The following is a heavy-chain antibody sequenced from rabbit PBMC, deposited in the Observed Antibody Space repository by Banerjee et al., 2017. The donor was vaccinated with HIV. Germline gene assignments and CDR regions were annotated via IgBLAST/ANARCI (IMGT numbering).Heavy chain of an antibody. V-gene: IGHV1S40*01. CDR3: ARDLAGVIGWNFGL. D-gene: IGHD4-1*01. J-gene: IGHJ4*01. CDR2: IYTGSSGNT. Sequence: QSLEESGGGLVQPEGTLTLTCTASGFSFSNRYVMCWVRQAPGKGLEWIACIYTGSSGNTVYANWAKGRSTISKTSSTTVTLQMTSLTAADTATYFCARDLAGVIGWNFGLWGPGTL. CDR1: GFSFSNRYV.